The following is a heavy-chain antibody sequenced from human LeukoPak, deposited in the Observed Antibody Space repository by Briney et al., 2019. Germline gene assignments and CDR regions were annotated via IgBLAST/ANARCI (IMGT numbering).Heavy chain of an antibody. J-gene: IGHJ4*02. D-gene: IGHD5-18*01. Sequence: GGSLRLSCAASGFTFSDYGMSWVRQAAGKGLEWVSGISDTGRRTYTDSVKGRFTISRDDSKKTVYLQVKTLTAEDTAIYFCARHDSFIPYWGQGTLVTVSS. CDR3: ARHDSFIPY. V-gene: IGHV3-23*01. CDR2: ISDTGRRT. CDR1: GFTFSDYG.